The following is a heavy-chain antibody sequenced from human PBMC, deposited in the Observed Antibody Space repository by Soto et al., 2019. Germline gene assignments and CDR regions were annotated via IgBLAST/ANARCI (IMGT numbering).Heavy chain of an antibody. CDR3: ARGGGLHDILTAMSFDF. CDR1: GYSITSGYY. Sequence: SETLSLTCAVSGYSITSGYYWDWIRQPPGKGLEWIGSIYHTGSTYYNLPLKSRVTMTLDMSKNQFSLKLSSVTAADTAVYYCARGGGLHDILTAMSFDFWGQGVLVTVS. V-gene: IGHV4-38-2*01. D-gene: IGHD3-9*01. J-gene: IGHJ4*02. CDR2: IYHTGST.